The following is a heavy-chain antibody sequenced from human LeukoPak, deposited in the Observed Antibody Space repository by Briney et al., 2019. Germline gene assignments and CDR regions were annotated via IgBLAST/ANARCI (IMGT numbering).Heavy chain of an antibody. CDR2: MNPNSGNT. CDR3: ARGYSSGWLFDP. Sequence: ASVKVSCKASGYTFTSYDINWVRQATGQGLEWMGWMNPNSGNTGYAQKFQGRVTMTRNTSISTAYMELSSLRSEDTAVYYCARGYSSGWLFDPWGQGTLVTVSS. J-gene: IGHJ5*02. V-gene: IGHV1-8*01. D-gene: IGHD6-19*01. CDR1: GYTFTSYD.